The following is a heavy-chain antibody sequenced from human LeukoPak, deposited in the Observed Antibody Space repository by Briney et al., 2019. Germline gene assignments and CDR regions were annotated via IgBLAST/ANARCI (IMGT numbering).Heavy chain of an antibody. CDR2: ISPTGSA. J-gene: IGHJ6*03. CDR3: ARRNHYFYYMDV. Sequence: PSETLSLTCTVSGGSISSYYWSWIRQSPVKGLEWIGYISPTGSAFYNPSLESRVTISLDTSENQFSLTLSSVTAADTAVYYCARRNHYFYYMDVWGKGTTVTVSS. V-gene: IGHV4-4*09. CDR1: GGSISSYY.